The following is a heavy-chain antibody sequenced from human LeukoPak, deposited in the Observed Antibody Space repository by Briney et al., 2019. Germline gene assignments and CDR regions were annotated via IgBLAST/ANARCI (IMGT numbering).Heavy chain of an antibody. CDR1: GFTFSSYA. V-gene: IGHV3-23*01. CDR3: AKAGINYYGSGSYGY. CDR2: ISGSGGST. Sequence: GGSLRLSCAASGFTFSSYAMSWVRQAPGKGLEWVSAISGSGGSTYYADSVKGRFTISRDNSKNTLYLQMNSLRAEDTAVYYCAKAGINYYGSGSYGYWGQGTLVTASS. D-gene: IGHD3-10*01. J-gene: IGHJ4*02.